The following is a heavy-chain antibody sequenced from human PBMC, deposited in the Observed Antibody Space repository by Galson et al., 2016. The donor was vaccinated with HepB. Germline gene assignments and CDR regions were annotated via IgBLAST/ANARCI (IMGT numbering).Heavy chain of an antibody. D-gene: IGHD3-10*01. CDR2: IYTGGTT. V-gene: IGHV3-66*01. CDR3: ARSGETRSWYPKEFDH. J-gene: IGHJ4*01. CDR1: EIGSHY. Sequence: SLRLSCAVSEIGSHYINWLRQAPGKGLEWLSVIYTGGTTDYAAAVKGRFTISRDNSGNTVHLQINRLRAEDTAVYYCARSGETRSWYPKEFDHWGHGTLVTVSS.